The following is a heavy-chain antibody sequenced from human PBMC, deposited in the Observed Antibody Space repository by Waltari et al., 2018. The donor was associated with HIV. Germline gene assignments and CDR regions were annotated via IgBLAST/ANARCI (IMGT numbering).Heavy chain of an antibody. CDR3: ARGVGYSYGRFDY. D-gene: IGHD5-18*01. CDR2: IKQDGSDK. J-gene: IGHJ4*02. Sequence: EVPLVQSGGGLVQPGGSLRLSCVASGLPFSDYCMSRVRPAPGKGLEWVANIKQDGSDKYYVDSVKGRFTISRDNAKNSLFLQMNGLRADDTAVYFCARGVGYSYGRFDYWGQGTLVTVSS. CDR1: GLPFSDYC. V-gene: IGHV3-7*01.